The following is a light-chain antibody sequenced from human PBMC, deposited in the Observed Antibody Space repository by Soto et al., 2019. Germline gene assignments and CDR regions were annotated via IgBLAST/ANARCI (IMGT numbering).Light chain of an antibody. CDR2: MST. CDR3: AAWDDSLNIWV. CDR1: RSNIETND. V-gene: IGLV1-47*01. Sequence: QSVLTQPPSASGTPGQRVTISCSGSRSNIETNDVYWYQQLPGTAPKLLIYMSTRRPSGVPDRFFGSKSGASASLVIGGLRSEDELDYYCAAWDDSLNIWVFGGGTKLTVL. J-gene: IGLJ3*02.